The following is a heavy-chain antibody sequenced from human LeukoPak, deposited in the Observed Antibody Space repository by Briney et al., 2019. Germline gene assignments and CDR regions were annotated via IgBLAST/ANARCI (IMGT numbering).Heavy chain of an antibody. J-gene: IGHJ3*02. Sequence: ASVKVSCKASGGTFSTYAIAWVRQAPGQGLEWMGRIIPILGLANYAQKFQGRVTITADKSTSTAYMELSSLRSGDTAVYYCARAVITSIIGRSDASDIWGQGTMVTVSS. CDR1: GGTFSTYA. CDR2: IIPILGLA. D-gene: IGHD3-16*01. V-gene: IGHV1-69*04. CDR3: ARAVITSIIGRSDASDI.